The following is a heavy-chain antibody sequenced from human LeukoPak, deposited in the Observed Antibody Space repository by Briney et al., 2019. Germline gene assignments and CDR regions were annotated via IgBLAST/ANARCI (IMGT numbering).Heavy chain of an antibody. J-gene: IGHJ4*02. D-gene: IGHD3-16*01. V-gene: IGHV4-59*01. CDR2: IYYSGST. CDR3: ARGGGFSAY. CDR1: GGSISSYY. Sequence: SETLSLTCTVSGGSISSYYWSWIRQPPGKRLEWIGYIYYSGSTNYNPSLKSRVTISVDTFKNQFSLKLSSVTAADTAVYYCARGGGFSAYWGQGTLVTVSS.